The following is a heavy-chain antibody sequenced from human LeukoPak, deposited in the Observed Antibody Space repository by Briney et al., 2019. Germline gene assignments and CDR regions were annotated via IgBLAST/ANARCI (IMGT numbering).Heavy chain of an antibody. CDR3: ARGSHYYDSSGYLLDY. CDR2: MNPNSGNT. Sequence: ASVKVSCKASGYTFTSYDINWVRQATGQGLEWMGWMNPNSGNTGYAQKFQGRVTMTRNTSISTAYMELSGLRSDDTAVYYCARGSHYYDSSGYLLDYWGQGTLVTVSP. J-gene: IGHJ4*02. D-gene: IGHD3-22*01. CDR1: GYTFTSYD. V-gene: IGHV1-8*01.